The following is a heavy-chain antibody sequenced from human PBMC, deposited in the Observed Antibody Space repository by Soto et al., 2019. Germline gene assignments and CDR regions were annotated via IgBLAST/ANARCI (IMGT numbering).Heavy chain of an antibody. CDR3: ARDHPYDDYRWGSKRFYLGAFDN. V-gene: IGHV3-11*01. CDR1: GFTFSDYY. CDR2: ISSSGSTI. Sequence: PGGSLRHSCAASGFTFSDYYMSWIRQAPGKGLEWVSYISSSGSTIYYADSVKGRFTISRDNAKNSLYLQMNSLRAEDTAVYYCARDHPYDDYRWGSKRFYLGAFDNGGKGAMVTV. J-gene: IGHJ3*02. D-gene: IGHD3-16*02.